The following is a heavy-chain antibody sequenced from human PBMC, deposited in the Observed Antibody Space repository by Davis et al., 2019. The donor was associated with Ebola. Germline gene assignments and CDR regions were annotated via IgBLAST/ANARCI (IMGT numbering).Heavy chain of an antibody. CDR1: GYSINRGFT. CDR2: IYYSGST. J-gene: IGHJ4*02. V-gene: IGHV4-38-2*02. CDR3: ARSITMIVVVTYFDY. D-gene: IGHD3-22*01. Sequence: MPSETLSLTCTVSGYSINRGFTWGWIRQPPGKGLEWIGYIYYSGSTYYNPSLKSRVTISVDTSKNQFSLKLSSVTAADTAVYYCARSITMIVVVTYFDYWGQGTLVTVSS.